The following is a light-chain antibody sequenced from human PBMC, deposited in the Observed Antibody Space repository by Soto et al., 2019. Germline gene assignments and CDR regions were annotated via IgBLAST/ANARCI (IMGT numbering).Light chain of an antibody. CDR2: GAS. V-gene: IGKV3-20*01. CDR3: QQYGSSLPIT. Sequence: ESVVAQWRGTMSLSPGEIATLSCRARQSISSTYLAWYQQKPGQAPTLLIYGASSRATGTPHRFSGSGSGTDFTLTISSLHPEDVAVYYCQQYGSSLPITFGQGTRLEI. J-gene: IGKJ5*01. CDR1: QSISSTY.